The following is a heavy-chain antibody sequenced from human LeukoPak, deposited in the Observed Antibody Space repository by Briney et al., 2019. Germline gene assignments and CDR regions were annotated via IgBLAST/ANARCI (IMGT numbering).Heavy chain of an antibody. CDR3: ARVVGYYDFWSGYAPFDY. Sequence: AASVKVSCKASGYTFTGYYMHWVRQAPGQGVEWMGWINPNSGGTNYAQKFQGRVTMTRDTSISTAYMELSRLRSDDTAVYYCARVVGYYDFWSGYAPFDYWGQGTLVTVSS. CDR2: INPNSGGT. D-gene: IGHD3-3*01. J-gene: IGHJ4*02. V-gene: IGHV1-2*02. CDR1: GYTFTGYY.